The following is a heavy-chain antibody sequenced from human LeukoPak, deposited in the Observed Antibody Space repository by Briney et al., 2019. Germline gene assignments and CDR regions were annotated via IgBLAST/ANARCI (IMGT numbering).Heavy chain of an antibody. CDR1: GFTFSSYE. D-gene: IGHD5-18*01. J-gene: IGHJ3*02. V-gene: IGHV3-48*03. Sequence: PGGSLRLSCAASGFTFSSYEMNWVRQAPGKGLEWVSYISSSGSTIYYADSVKGRFTISRDNAKNSLYLQMNSLRAEDTAVYYCARESLYSYGRKGAFDIWGQGTMVTVSS. CDR3: ARESLYSYGRKGAFDI. CDR2: ISSSGSTI.